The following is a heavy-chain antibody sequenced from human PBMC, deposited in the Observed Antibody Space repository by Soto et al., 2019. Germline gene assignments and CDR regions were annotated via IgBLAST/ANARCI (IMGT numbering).Heavy chain of an antibody. CDR3: ARGDKDEWLLYYYYCGMDV. CDR1: GFTFSSYG. CDR2: IWYDGSNK. V-gene: IGHV3-33*01. J-gene: IGHJ6*02. D-gene: IGHD3-3*01. Sequence: QVQLVEAGGGVVQPGRSLRLSCAASGFTFSSYGMHWVRQAPGKGLEWVAVIWYDGSNKYYADSVKGRFTISRDNSKNTLYLQMNSLRAEDTAVYYCARGDKDEWLLYYYYCGMDVWGQGATVTVSS.